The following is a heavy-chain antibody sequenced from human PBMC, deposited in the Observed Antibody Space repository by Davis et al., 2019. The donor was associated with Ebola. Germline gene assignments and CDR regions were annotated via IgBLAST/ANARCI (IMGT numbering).Heavy chain of an antibody. CDR2: INPSGGST. CDR1: GGTFSSYA. D-gene: IGHD2-8*02. Sequence: AASVKVSCKASGGTFSSYAISWVRQAPGQGLEWMGIINPSGGSTSYAQKFQGRVTMTRDTSTSTVYMELSSLRSEDTAVYYCARDGALVVYRMAGMDVWGQGTTVTVSS. J-gene: IGHJ6*02. V-gene: IGHV1-46*01. CDR3: ARDGALVVYRMAGMDV.